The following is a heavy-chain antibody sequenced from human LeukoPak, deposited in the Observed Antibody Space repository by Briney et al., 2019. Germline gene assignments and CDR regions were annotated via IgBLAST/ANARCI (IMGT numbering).Heavy chain of an antibody. J-gene: IGHJ3*02. Sequence: PGGSLRLSCAASGFTFSSYAMHWVRQAPGKGLEWVAVISYDGSNKYYADSVKGRFTISRVNSRNTLYLQMNSLRAEDTAVYYCAREGYNLASFDIWGQGTMVTVSS. CDR2: ISYDGSNK. V-gene: IGHV3-30-3*01. D-gene: IGHD1-1*01. CDR3: AREGYNLASFDI. CDR1: GFTFSSYA.